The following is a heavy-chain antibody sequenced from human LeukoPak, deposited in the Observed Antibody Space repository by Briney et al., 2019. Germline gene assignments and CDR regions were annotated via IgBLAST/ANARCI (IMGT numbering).Heavy chain of an antibody. Sequence: GGSLRLSCAASGFTFSSYTMNWVRQAPGKGLEWVANIKEDGTETYYVDSVKGRFTISRDNAKNSLYLQMNSLRVEDTAVYYCAKEGRSLQTYWGQGTLVTVSS. V-gene: IGHV3-7*03. CDR3: AKEGRSLQTY. J-gene: IGHJ4*02. CDR1: GFTFSSYT. CDR2: IKEDGTET. D-gene: IGHD5-24*01.